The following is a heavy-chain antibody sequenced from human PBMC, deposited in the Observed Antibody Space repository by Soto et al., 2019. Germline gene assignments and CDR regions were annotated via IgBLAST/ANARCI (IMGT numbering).Heavy chain of an antibody. CDR3: ARDRSPYSNYPEYYFDY. V-gene: IGHV4-59*01. CDR2: IYYSGST. D-gene: IGHD4-4*01. Sequence: SETLSLTCTVSGGSISSYYWSWIRQPPGKGLEWIGYIYYSGSTNYNPSLKSRVTISVDTSKNQFSLKLSSVTAADTAVYYCARDRSPYSNYPEYYFDYWGQGTLVTAPQ. CDR1: GGSISSYY. J-gene: IGHJ4*02.